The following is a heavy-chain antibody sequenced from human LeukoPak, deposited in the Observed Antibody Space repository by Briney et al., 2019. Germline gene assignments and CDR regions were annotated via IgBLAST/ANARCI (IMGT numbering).Heavy chain of an antibody. D-gene: IGHD3-10*01. V-gene: IGHV1-18*01. CDR2: LNAYNGNP. Sequence: AASVNVSCQSSGYTLTRYRIRWVRQAPAQGLAWMGWLNAYNGNPHYAQKLQDRVHMTTDAFTSTDYMELRRLRCGERAVYYCARVYNNKYFVYWGQGALVTVSS. CDR3: ARVYNNKYFVY. J-gene: IGHJ4*02. CDR1: GYTLTRYR.